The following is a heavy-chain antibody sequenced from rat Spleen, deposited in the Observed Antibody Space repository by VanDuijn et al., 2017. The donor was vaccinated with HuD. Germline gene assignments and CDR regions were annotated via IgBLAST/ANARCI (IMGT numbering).Heavy chain of an antibody. CDR2: ISYDGSST. J-gene: IGHJ2*01. Sequence: EVQLMESGGGLVQPGRSLKLSCVASGFTFINYGMAWVLQAPTTGLEWFATISYDGSSTYYRDSVKGRFTISRDNAKSTLYLQMDSLRSEDTATYYCARYYYGDYWGQGVMVTVSS. D-gene: IGHD1-7*01. CDR1: GFTFINYG. CDR3: ARYYYGDY. V-gene: IGHV5-29*01.